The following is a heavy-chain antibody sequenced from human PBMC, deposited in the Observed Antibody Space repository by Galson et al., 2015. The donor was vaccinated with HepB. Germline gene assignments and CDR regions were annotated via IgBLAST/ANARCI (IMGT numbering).Heavy chain of an antibody. CDR2: INPAVGDT. V-gene: IGHV1-46*01. CDR1: GYTFTSYR. D-gene: IGHD1-26*01. CDR3: AREGRSGTSGGLFSF. Sequence: SVKVSCKASGYTFTSYRMHWVRQAPGQGLEWVGIINPAVGDTGYAQNFQGRVTMTRDRSTSTIYMELSSLRSEDTAMYYCAREGRSGTSGGLFSFWGQGTLVTASS. J-gene: IGHJ4*02.